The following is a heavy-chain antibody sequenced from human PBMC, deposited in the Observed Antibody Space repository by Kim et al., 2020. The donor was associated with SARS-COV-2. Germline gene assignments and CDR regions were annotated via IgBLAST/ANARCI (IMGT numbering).Heavy chain of an antibody. Sequence: DSVKGRLTINRDKSKNTVYLQMNSLSAEDTAVEYCTSTQAGDVGGRTYFDYWGQGTLVTVSS. V-gene: IGHV3-23*01. J-gene: IGHJ4*02. D-gene: IGHD3-16*01. CDR3: TSTQAGDVGGRTYFDY.